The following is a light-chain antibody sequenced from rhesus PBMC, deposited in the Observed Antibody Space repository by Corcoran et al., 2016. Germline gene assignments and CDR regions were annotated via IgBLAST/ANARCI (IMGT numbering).Light chain of an antibody. CDR2: GAS. Sequence: EIVMTQSPATLSLSPGERATLSCRASQSVSSSLAWYQQKPGQAPKLLISGASSRASGIPDRSSGSGSGTEFTLTISSLETEDVGVYYCQQDYSWPRALTFGGGTKVELK. CDR1: QSVSSS. J-gene: IGKJ4*01. CDR3: QQDYSWPRALT. V-gene: IGKV3-42*01.